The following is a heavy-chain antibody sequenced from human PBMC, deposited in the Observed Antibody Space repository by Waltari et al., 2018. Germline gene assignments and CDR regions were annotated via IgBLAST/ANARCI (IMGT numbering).Heavy chain of an antibody. Sequence: VQLVQSGSELKKPGASVKVSCQASGYTFTRYAMNWVRQAPGQGLEWIGWIIPIFGTANYAQKFQGRVKITTDESTSTAYMELSSLRSEETAVYYCALAMGLLGDYWGQGTLVTVSS. CDR3: ALAMGLLGDY. CDR2: IIPIFGTA. J-gene: IGHJ4*02. V-gene: IGHV1-69*01. CDR1: GYTFTRYA. D-gene: IGHD1-26*01.